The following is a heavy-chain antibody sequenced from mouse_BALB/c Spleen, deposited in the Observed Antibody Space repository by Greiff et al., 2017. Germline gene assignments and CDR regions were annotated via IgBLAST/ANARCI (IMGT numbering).Heavy chain of an antibody. J-gene: IGHJ2*01. CDR1: GYSFTSYW. CDR3: TRRYGNYGFDY. D-gene: IGHD2-10*02. CDR2: IYPGNSDT. V-gene: IGHV1-5*01. Sequence: VQLQQSGTVLARPGASVKMSCKASGYSFTSYWMNWVKQRPGQGLEWIGAIYPGNSDTSYNQKFKGKAKLTAVTSASTAYMELSSLTNEDSAVYYCTRRYGNYGFDYWGQGTTLTVSS.